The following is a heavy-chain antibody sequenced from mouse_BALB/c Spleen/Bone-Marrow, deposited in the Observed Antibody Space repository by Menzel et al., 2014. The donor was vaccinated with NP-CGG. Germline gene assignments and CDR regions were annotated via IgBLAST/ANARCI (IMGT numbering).Heavy chain of an antibody. V-gene: IGHV1-69*02. D-gene: IGHD1-1*01. CDR2: IYPSDSYT. CDR1: GYTFTSYW. CDR3: TRSYGSSYEYYFDY. J-gene: IGHJ2*01. Sequence: VQLVESGAELVRPGASVKLSCKASGYTFTSYWINWVKQRPGQGLEWIGNIYPSDSYTNYNQKFKDKATLTVDKSSSTAYMQLSSPTSEDSAVCYCTRSYGSSYEYYFDYWGQGTTLTVSS.